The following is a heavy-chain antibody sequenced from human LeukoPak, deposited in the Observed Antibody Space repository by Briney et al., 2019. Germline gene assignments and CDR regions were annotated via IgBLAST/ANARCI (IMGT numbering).Heavy chain of an antibody. CDR1: GFNFSNYW. J-gene: IGHJ4*02. Sequence: GGSLRLSCAASGFNFSNYWMSWVRQTPRKGLEWVANINRDGSEKYYVDSVEGQFTISRDNAKNSLFLQMNSLRVEDTAVYYCARRRGYSYGRNNYYFDYWGQGTLVTVSS. D-gene: IGHD5-18*01. V-gene: IGHV3-7*03. CDR2: INRDGSEK. CDR3: ARRRGYSYGRNNYYFDY.